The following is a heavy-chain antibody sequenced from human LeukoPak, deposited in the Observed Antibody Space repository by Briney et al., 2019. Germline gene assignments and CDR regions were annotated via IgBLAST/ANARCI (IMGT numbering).Heavy chain of an antibody. Sequence: GGSLRLSCAASGFTVSSNYMSWVRQAPGKGLEWVSVIYSGGSTYYADSVKGRFTISRNNSKNTLYLQMNSLRAEDTAVYYCATTVTTWGVFDYWGQGTLVTVSS. D-gene: IGHD4-17*01. J-gene: IGHJ4*02. CDR1: GFTVSSNY. V-gene: IGHV3-53*01. CDR2: IYSGGST. CDR3: ATTVTTWGVFDY.